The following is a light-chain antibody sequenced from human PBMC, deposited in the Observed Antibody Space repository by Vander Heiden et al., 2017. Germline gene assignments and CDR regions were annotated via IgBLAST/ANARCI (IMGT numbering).Light chain of an antibody. CDR2: WAS. V-gene: IGKV4-1*01. J-gene: IGKJ1*01. CDR1: QSLLYSSNNKNY. CDR3: QQYYSTPWT. Sequence: DIVMTPSPDSLAVSLGERATINCKSSQSLLYSSNNKNYLAWYQQKPGQPPRLLIYWASTRESGVPDRFSGSGSGTDFTLTISSLQAEDVAVYYCQQYYSTPWTFGQGTKVEIK.